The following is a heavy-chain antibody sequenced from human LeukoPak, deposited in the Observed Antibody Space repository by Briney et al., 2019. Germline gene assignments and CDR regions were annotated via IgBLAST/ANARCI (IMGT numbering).Heavy chain of an antibody. Sequence: PSETLSLTCTVSGGSISSYYWSWIRQPPGKGLEWIGYIYYSGSTNYNPSLKSRVTISADTSKNQFSLKLSSVTAADTAVYYCARVSYDILTGYPNFDYWGQGTLVTVSS. CDR2: IYYSGST. CDR1: GGSISSYY. J-gene: IGHJ4*02. D-gene: IGHD3-9*01. CDR3: ARVSYDILTGYPNFDY. V-gene: IGHV4-59*01.